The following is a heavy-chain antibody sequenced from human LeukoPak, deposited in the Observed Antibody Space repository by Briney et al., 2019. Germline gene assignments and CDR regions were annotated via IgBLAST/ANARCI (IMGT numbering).Heavy chain of an antibody. CDR1: GFTFSSYE. J-gene: IGHJ5*02. D-gene: IGHD6-13*01. Sequence: GGSLRLSCAASGFTFSSYEMNWVRQAPGKGLEWASYISSSGSTIYYADSVKGRFTISRDNAKNSLYLQMNSLRAEDTAVYYCARAWYSSSWLSRFDPWGQGTLVTVSS. CDR3: ARAWYSSSWLSRFDP. CDR2: ISSSGSTI. V-gene: IGHV3-48*03.